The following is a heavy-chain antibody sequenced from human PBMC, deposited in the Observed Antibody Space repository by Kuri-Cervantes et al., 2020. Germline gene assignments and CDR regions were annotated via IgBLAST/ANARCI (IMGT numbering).Heavy chain of an antibody. CDR1: GFTFSSYG. CDR3: ARDAVDAFGI. Sequence: GESLKISCAASGFTFSSYGMHWVRQAPGKGLEWVAVIWYDGSNKYYADSVKGRFTISRDNSKNTLYLQMNSLRAEDTAVYYCARDAVDAFGIWGQGTMVTDSS. V-gene: IGHV3-33*01. D-gene: IGHD4-17*01. CDR2: IWYDGSNK. J-gene: IGHJ3*02.